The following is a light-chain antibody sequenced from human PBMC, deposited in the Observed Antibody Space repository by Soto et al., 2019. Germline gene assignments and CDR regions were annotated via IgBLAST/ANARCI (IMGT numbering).Light chain of an antibody. CDR2: EVK. J-gene: IGLJ3*02. Sequence: QSVLTQPASVSGSPGQSITISCTGGSSDVGNYNRVSWYRQHPGKAPQLMIYEVKNRPSGVSNRFSGSKSGNTASLTISGLQAEDEAHYFCSSIKTSDTWVIGGGTKVTVL. V-gene: IGLV2-14*02. CDR1: SSDVGNYNR. CDR3: SSIKTSDTWV.